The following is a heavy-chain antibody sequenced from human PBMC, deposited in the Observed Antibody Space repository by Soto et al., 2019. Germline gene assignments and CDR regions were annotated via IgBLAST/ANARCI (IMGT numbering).Heavy chain of an antibody. D-gene: IGHD2-15*01. CDR3: ATNLRVVVAGS. J-gene: IGHJ4*02. Sequence: GXSVKVSCKTSGYTFTCYYMHLVRQAPGQGLEWMGWINPNSGGTNYAQKFQGRVTMTRDTSISTAYMELSRLRSDDTAVYYCATNLRVVVAGSWAQGTLVTVSS. CDR2: INPNSGGT. CDR1: GYTFTCYY. V-gene: IGHV1-2*02.